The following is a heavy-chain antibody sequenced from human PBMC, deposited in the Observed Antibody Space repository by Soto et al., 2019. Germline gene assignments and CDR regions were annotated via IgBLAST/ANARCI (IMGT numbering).Heavy chain of an antibody. J-gene: IGHJ4*02. CDR2: IWYDGRER. V-gene: IGHV3-33*01. CDR3: ARDRRDYGDYWIDY. CDR1: GFTFSSYG. D-gene: IGHD4-17*01. Sequence: QVQLVESGGGVVQPGRSLRLSCAASGFTFSSYGMHWVRQAPGKGLEWVAVIWYDGRERYYADFVKGRFTISRDNSKNRLYLQMNSLRAEDTAVYYCARDRRDYGDYWIDYWGQGALVTVSS.